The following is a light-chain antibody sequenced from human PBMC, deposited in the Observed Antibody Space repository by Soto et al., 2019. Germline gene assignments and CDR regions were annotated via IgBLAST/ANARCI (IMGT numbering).Light chain of an antibody. CDR2: GNT. CDR1: KSDIGAGYD. J-gene: IGLJ1*01. CDR3: QSFDSSLSCYV. V-gene: IGLV1-40*01. Sequence: QSALTQPPSVSGAPGQRVTISCTGSKSDIGAGYDVHWYQQFPGAAPKLLIYGNTNRPSGVPDRFSGSKSGTSASLAITGLQAEDEADYFCQSFDSSLSCYVFGTGTKVTVL.